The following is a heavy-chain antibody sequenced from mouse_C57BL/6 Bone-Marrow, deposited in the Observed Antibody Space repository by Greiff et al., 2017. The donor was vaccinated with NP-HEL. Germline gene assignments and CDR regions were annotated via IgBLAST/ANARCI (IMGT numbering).Heavy chain of an antibody. Sequence: EVQGVESGGGLVKPGGSLKLSCAASGFTFSSYAMSWVRQTPEKRLEWVATISDGGSYTYYPDNVKGRFTISRDNATNNLYLQMSHLKSEDTAMYYCAREFFSPTGTGYWYFEVWGTGTTVTVSS. D-gene: IGHD4-1*02. CDR3: AREFFSPTGTGYWYFEV. CDR1: GFTFSSYA. V-gene: IGHV5-4*01. CDR2: ISDGGSYT. J-gene: IGHJ1*03.